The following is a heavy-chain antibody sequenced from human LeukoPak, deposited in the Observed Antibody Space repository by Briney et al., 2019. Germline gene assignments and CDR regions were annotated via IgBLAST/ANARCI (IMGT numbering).Heavy chain of an antibody. Sequence: SETLSLTCSVSGGSINYYYWNWIRQPPGKGLEWIGYIYYSGSTNYNPSLKSRVTISVDTSRNQFSLELSSLTAADTAVYYCARGKAAAASTLPFDPWGQGTLVTVSS. CDR3: ARGKAAAASTLPFDP. J-gene: IGHJ5*02. CDR1: GGSINYYY. V-gene: IGHV4-59*01. D-gene: IGHD6-13*01. CDR2: IYYSGST.